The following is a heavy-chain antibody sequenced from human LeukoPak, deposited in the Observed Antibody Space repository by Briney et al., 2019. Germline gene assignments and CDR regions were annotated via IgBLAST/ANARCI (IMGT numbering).Heavy chain of an antibody. CDR3: ARESPVADIDY. V-gene: IGHV4-31*03. CDR2: IYYSGST. CDR1: GGSISSGGYY. Sequence: SETLSLTCTVSGGSISSGGYYWSWIRQHPGKGLEWIGYIYYSGSTYYNPSLKSRVTISVDTSKNQFSLKLSSVTAADTAVYYCARESPVADIDYWGQGTLVTASS. D-gene: IGHD6-19*01. J-gene: IGHJ4*02.